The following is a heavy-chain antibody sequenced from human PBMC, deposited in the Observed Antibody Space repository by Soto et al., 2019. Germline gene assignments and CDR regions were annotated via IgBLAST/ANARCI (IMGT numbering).Heavy chain of an antibody. D-gene: IGHD2-15*01. CDR1: TFSFSLYG. CDR3: AKDAPHTSCGGGSCHSSGDYYFDS. V-gene: IGHV3-30*18. J-gene: IGHJ4*02. Sequence: GGSLRLSCAASTFSFSLYGMHWVRQAPGKGLEWVALISYDGVLKYYADSVRGRFTISRDNSKDTVHLQMDSLRIEDTAIYYCAKDAPHTSCGGGSCHSSGDYYFDSWGQGTLVTVSS. CDR2: ISYDGVLK.